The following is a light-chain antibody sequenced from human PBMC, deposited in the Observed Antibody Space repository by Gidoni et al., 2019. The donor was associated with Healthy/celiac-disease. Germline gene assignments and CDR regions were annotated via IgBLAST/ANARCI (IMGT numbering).Light chain of an antibody. CDR2: AVS. Sequence: QSALTQPASVSGSPGQSITISCTGTSSDVGSYNLVSWYQQHPGKAPNLMIYAVSKRPSGVSNRFSGSKSGNTASLTISGLQAEDEADYYCCSYAGSSTLVFGGGTKLTVL. CDR3: CSYAGSSTLV. CDR1: SSDVGSYNL. J-gene: IGLJ2*01. V-gene: IGLV2-23*02.